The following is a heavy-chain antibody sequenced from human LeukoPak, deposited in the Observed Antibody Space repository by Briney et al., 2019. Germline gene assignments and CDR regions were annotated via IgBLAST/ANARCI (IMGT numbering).Heavy chain of an antibody. CDR2: ISGTGGST. Sequence: PGGSLRLSCAASGFTFSSYVMSWVRQAPGKGLEWVSSISGTGGSTYYADTVKGRFTISRDNSKNTLYLQMNSLRADDTAVYYFGRGDEYGDSALHYWAKEPLVTVPS. V-gene: IGHV3-23*01. D-gene: IGHD4-17*01. CDR3: GRGDEYGDSALHY. J-gene: IGHJ4*02. CDR1: GFTFSSYV.